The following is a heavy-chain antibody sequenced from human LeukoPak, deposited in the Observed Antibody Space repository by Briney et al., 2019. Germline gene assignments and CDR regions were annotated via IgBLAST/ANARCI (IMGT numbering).Heavy chain of an antibody. CDR3: AREGIAAAYSYFDY. D-gene: IGHD6-13*01. Sequence: GGSLRLSCAASGFTFSSYAMHWVRQAPGKGPEWVAVISYDGSNKYYADSVKGRFTISRDNSKNTLYLQMNSLRAEDTAVYYCAREGIAAAYSYFDYWGQGTLVTVSS. V-gene: IGHV3-30*04. CDR1: GFTFSSYA. J-gene: IGHJ4*02. CDR2: ISYDGSNK.